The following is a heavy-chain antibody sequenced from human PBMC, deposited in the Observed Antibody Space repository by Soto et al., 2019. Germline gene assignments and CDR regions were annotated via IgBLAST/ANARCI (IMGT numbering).Heavy chain of an antibody. CDR2: ISGSGGSK. Sequence: GGSLRLSCAASGFTFSSYAMSWVRQAPGKGLEWVSAISGSGGSKYYADSVKGRFTISRDNSKNTLYLQMNSLRAEDTAVYYCAKDRRGANSYDVFDIWGQGTLVTVSS. CDR3: AKDRRGANSYDVFDI. V-gene: IGHV3-23*01. CDR1: GFTFSSYA. J-gene: IGHJ4*01. D-gene: IGHD1-26*01.